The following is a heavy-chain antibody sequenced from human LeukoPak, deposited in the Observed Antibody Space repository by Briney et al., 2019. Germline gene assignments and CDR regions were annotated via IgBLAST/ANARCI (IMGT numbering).Heavy chain of an antibody. CDR3: AKGSYYDSSGSFYFDY. CDR1: GFTFSSYA. J-gene: IGHJ4*02. Sequence: GGFLRLSCAASGFTFSSYAMSWVRQAPGKGLEWVSGISGSGDNTYYADSVKGRFAISRDNSKNTLYVQVNSLGTEDTAAYYCAKGSYYDSSGSFYFDYWGQGTLVTVSS. D-gene: IGHD3-22*01. CDR2: ISGSGDNT. V-gene: IGHV3-23*01.